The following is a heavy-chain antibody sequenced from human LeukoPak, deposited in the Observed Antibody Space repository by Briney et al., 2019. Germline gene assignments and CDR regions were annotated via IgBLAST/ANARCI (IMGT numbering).Heavy chain of an antibody. V-gene: IGHV1-8*01. CDR2: MNPNSGNT. D-gene: IGHD3-22*01. Sequence: ASVKVSCKASGYTFTSYDINWVRQATGQGLEWMGWMNPNSGNTGYAQKFQGRVTMTRNTSISTAYMELSSLRSDDTAVYYCARVYPMIVMDYFDYWGQGTLVTVSS. CDR3: ARVYPMIVMDYFDY. J-gene: IGHJ4*02. CDR1: GYTFTSYD.